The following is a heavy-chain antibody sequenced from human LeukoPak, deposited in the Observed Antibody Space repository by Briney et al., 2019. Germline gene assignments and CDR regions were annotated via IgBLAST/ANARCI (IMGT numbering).Heavy chain of an antibody. D-gene: IGHD6-13*01. J-gene: IGHJ4*02. Sequence: GGSLRLSCAASGFTFSSYAMTWVRQAPGKGLEWVSAISGSGDITYYADSVRGHFTISRDNSKNTLYLQMNSLRAEDTAVYYCAKDLQQLVSWGQGTLVTVSS. V-gene: IGHV3-23*01. CDR1: GFTFSSYA. CDR3: AKDLQQLVS. CDR2: ISGSGDIT.